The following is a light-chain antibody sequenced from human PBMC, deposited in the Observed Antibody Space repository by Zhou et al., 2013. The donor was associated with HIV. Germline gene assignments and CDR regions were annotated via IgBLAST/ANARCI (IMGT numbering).Light chain of an antibody. J-gene: IGKJ5*01. CDR2: GAD. Sequence: DIQMTQSPSSLSASIGDRVTITCRASQSITTYLNWYQHKLGKAPTLLIYGADNLATGVPSRFSGSGSGTDFALTISSLHSEDFATYYCQQSDSVPITFGQGTRLHIK. CDR1: QSITTY. V-gene: IGKV1-39*01. CDR3: QQSDSVPIT.